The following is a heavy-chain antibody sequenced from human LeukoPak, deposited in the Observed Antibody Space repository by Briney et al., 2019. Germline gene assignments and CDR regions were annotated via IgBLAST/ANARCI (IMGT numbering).Heavy chain of an antibody. CDR1: GYTFTTYG. D-gene: IGHD3-22*01. Sequence: GASVKVSCKASGYTFTTYGISWVRQAPGQGLEWMGWISAYNGNTNYAQKLQGRVTMTRDTSISTAYMELSRLRSDDTAVYYCARDGWEDSSGSKLDYWGQGTLVTVSS. CDR2: ISAYNGNT. CDR3: ARDGWEDSSGSKLDY. J-gene: IGHJ4*02. V-gene: IGHV1-18*01.